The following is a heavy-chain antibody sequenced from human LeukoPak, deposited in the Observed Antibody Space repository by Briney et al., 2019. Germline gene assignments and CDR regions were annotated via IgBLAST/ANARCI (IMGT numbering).Heavy chain of an antibody. Sequence: PGGSLRLSCAASGFSFTMYGIHWVRQAPGKGLEWVAVISTDGNNEYYANSVKGRFTISRDNSKNTVYLQMTSLRTEDTAVYYCAKDQIGWAPGYVSGPLDQWGQGTLVTVS. CDR1: GFSFTMYG. V-gene: IGHV3-30*18. CDR3: AKDQIGWAPGYVSGPLDQ. D-gene: IGHD6-19*01. J-gene: IGHJ4*02. CDR2: ISTDGNNE.